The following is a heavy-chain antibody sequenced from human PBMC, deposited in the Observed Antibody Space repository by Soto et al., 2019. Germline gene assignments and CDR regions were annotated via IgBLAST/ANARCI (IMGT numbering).Heavy chain of an antibody. D-gene: IGHD2-21*02. CDR1: GGSISGHY. CDR2: VYYIGST. V-gene: IGHV4-59*11. CDR3: ARLGVGTVTFDY. J-gene: IGHJ4*02. Sequence: PSETLSLTCTVSGGSISGHYWSWIRQPPGKGLEWVGYVYYIGSTNYNPSLKSRVTISADTSNNQFSLKLSSVTAADTAVYYCARLGVGTVTFDYWGQGTLVTVSS.